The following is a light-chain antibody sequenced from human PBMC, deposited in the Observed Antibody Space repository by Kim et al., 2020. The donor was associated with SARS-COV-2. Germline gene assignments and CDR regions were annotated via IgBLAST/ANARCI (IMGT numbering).Light chain of an antibody. V-gene: IGLV3-21*04. CDR2: ADS. CDR3: QVWDSSSDHWV. Sequence: SYELTQPPSVSVAPGKTARITCGGNNIGSKSVHCYQQKPGQAPVLVMYADSDRPSGIPERFSGSNSGNTATLTISRVEAGDEADYYCQVWDSSSDHWVFGGGTKLTVL. J-gene: IGLJ3*02. CDR1: NIGSKS.